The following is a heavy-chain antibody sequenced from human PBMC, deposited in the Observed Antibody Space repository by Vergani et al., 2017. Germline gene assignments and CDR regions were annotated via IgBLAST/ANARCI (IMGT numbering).Heavy chain of an antibody. J-gene: IGHJ6*02. CDR1: GGSISSYY. Sequence: QVQLQESGPGLVKPSETLSLTCTVSGGSISSYYWSWIRQPPGKGLEWIGYIYYSGSTNYNPSLKSRVTISVDTSKNQFSLKLSSVTAADTAVYYCARGRLWFGGYYNGMDVWGQGTTVTVSS. CDR3: ARGRLWFGGYYNGMDV. CDR2: IYYSGST. D-gene: IGHD3-10*01. V-gene: IGHV4-59*01.